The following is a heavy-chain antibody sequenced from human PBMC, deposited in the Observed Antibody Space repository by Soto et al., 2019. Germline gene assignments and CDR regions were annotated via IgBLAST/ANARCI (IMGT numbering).Heavy chain of an antibody. CDR3: ASYGPEGY. CDR2: IYSGGST. D-gene: IGHD3-10*01. J-gene: IGHJ4*02. Sequence: PWWSLRLSCSASVFTVSSNYMSWVRQAPGKGLEWVSVIYSGGSTYYADSVKGRFTISRDNSKNTLYLQMNSLRAEDTAVYYCASYGPEGYWGQGTLVTVSS. CDR1: VFTVSSNY. V-gene: IGHV3-53*01.